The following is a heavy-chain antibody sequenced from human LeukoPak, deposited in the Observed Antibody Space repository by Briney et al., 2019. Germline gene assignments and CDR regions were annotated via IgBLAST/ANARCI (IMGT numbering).Heavy chain of an antibody. Sequence: GGSLRLSCAASGFTFSSYSMNWVRQAPGKGLEWVSSISSSSSYIYYADSVKGRFTISRDNAKNSLYLQMNSLRAEDTAVYYCAREKRLGYCTNGVCRPLDYWGQGTLVTVSS. V-gene: IGHV3-21*01. D-gene: IGHD2-8*01. CDR1: GFTFSSYS. CDR2: ISSSSSYI. CDR3: AREKRLGYCTNGVCRPLDY. J-gene: IGHJ4*02.